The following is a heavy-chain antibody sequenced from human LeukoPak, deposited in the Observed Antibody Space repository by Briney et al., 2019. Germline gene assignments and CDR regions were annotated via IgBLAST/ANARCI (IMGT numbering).Heavy chain of an antibody. CDR1: GFTFSSNW. CDR3: AKEAVRKFDFHY. V-gene: IGHV3-74*01. J-gene: IGHJ4*02. CDR2: INEDGSTT. Sequence: PGGSLRLSCAASGFTFSSNWMHWVRQAPGKGLVWVSRINEDGSTTNYADSVKGRSTIFRDNAKNTLYLQMNSLRAEDTAVYYCAKEAVRKFDFHYWGQGTLVTVSS. D-gene: IGHD1-14*01.